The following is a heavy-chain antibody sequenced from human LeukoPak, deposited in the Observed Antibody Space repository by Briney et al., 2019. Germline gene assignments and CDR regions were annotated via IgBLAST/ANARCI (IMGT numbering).Heavy chain of an antibody. CDR2: IYYSGST. CDR3: ARHSRDGYNFDDY. D-gene: IGHD5-24*01. CDR1: GXSISSYY. Sequence: SETLSLTCTVSGXSISSYYWSWIRQPPGKGLVWIGYIYYSGSTNYNPSLKSRVTISVDTSKNQFSLKLSSVTAADTAVYYCARHSRDGYNFDDYWGQGTLVTVSS. V-gene: IGHV4-59*08. J-gene: IGHJ4*02.